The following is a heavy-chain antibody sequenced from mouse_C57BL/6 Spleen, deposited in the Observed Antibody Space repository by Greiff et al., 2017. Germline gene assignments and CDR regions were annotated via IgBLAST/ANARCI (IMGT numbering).Heavy chain of an antibody. Sequence: VQLQQSGPGLVQPSQSLSITCTVSGFSLTSYGVHWVRQSPGKGLEWLGVIWRGGSTDYKAAFMSRLSITKDNSKSQVFFKMKRLEADDTAIYYCAKKGDLDGSSYAMDYWGQGTSVTVSS. D-gene: IGHD1-1*01. V-gene: IGHV2-5*01. CDR1: GFSLTSYG. CDR2: IWRGGST. CDR3: AKKGDLDGSSYAMDY. J-gene: IGHJ4*01.